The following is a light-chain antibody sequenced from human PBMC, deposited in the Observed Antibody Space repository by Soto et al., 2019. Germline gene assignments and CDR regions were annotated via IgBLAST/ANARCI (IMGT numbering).Light chain of an antibody. V-gene: IGLV2-14*01. CDR3: SSYTTIDTYV. CDR2: EVS. J-gene: IGLJ1*01. Sequence: QSVLTQPASVSGSPGRSITISCTGTSSDVGGYNYVSWSQQHPGKAPKLMIYEVSNRPSGVSNRFSGSKSGNTASLTISGLQAEDEADYYCSSYTTIDTYVFGTGTKVTV. CDR1: SSDVGGYNY.